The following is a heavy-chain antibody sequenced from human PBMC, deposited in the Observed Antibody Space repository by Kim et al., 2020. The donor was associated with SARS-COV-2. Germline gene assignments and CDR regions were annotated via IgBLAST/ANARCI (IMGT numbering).Heavy chain of an antibody. CDR2: ST. J-gene: IGHJ6*02. V-gene: IGHV4-4*02. Sequence: STNYNPSLKSRVTISVDKSKNQFSLKLSSVTAADTAVYYCARLGIVVVPAAMPAYYYYGMDVWGQGTT. D-gene: IGHD2-2*01. CDR3: ARLGIVVVPAAMPAYYYYGMDV.